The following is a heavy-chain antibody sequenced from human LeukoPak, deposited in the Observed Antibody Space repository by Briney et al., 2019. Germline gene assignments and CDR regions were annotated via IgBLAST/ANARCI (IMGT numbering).Heavy chain of an antibody. J-gene: IGHJ4*02. CDR3: ARDLGTTVATSDY. Sequence: ASVNVSCKASGYTFTGYYMYWVRQAPGQGLEWMGWINPNSGGTNYAQKFQGRVTMTRDTSISTANMELTRLRLDDTAVYYCARDLGTTVATSDYWGQGTLVTVSS. CDR2: INPNSGGT. CDR1: GYTFTGYY. D-gene: IGHD4-17*01. V-gene: IGHV1-2*02.